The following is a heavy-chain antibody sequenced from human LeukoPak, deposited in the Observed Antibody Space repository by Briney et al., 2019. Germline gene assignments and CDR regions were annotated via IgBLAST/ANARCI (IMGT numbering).Heavy chain of an antibody. CDR3: ARGGGASPPDY. V-gene: IGHV7-4-1*02. J-gene: IGHJ4*02. Sequence: GASVKVSCKASGYTFTSYAMNWVRQAPGQGREWMGWINTNTGNPTYAQGFTGRVVFSLHTSVSTAYLQISSLKAEETAVYFSARGGGASPPDYGGQGTLVTVSP. CDR2: INTNTGNP. D-gene: IGHD1-26*01. CDR1: GYTFTSYA.